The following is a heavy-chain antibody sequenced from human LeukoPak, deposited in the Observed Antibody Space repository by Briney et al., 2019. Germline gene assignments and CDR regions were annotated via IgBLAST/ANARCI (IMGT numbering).Heavy chain of an antibody. D-gene: IGHD3-10*01. CDR1: GFNIGSYW. Sequence: GGSLRLSCAASGFNIGSYWMNWVRQGPGKGRGWVARISRVGKRLSYADSVTGRFTISRDNAKNTLYLQMDSLRAEDTAVYYCASASSESYYWALDYWGQGTLVTVSS. CDR2: ISRVGKRL. CDR3: ASASSESYYWALDY. J-gene: IGHJ4*02. V-gene: IGHV3-74*01.